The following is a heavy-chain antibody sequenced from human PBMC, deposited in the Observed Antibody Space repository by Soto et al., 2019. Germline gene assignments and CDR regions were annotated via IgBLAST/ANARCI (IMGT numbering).Heavy chain of an antibody. V-gene: IGHV3-11*06. CDR2: ISSSSSYT. J-gene: IGHJ4*02. CDR3: ARSTVTTSAGFDY. CDR1: GFTFSDYY. Sequence: GGSLRLSCAASGFTFSDYYMSWIRQAPGKGLEWASYISSSSSYTNYADSVKGRFTISRDNAKNSLYLQMNSLRAEDTAVYYCARSTVTTSAGFDYWGQGTLVTVSS. D-gene: IGHD4-17*01.